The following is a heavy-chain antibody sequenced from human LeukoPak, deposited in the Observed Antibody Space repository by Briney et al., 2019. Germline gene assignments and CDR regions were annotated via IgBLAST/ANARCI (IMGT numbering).Heavy chain of an antibody. CDR1: GGSISSYY. Sequence: PSETLSLTCTVSGGSISSYYWSWIRQPAGKGLEWIGRIYTSGSTNYNPSLKSRVTMSVDTSKNQSSLRLSSVTAADTAVYYCARDRYGSGSYYKGWFDPWGQGTLVTVSS. D-gene: IGHD3-10*01. CDR3: ARDRYGSGSYYKGWFDP. J-gene: IGHJ5*02. V-gene: IGHV4-4*07. CDR2: IYTSGST.